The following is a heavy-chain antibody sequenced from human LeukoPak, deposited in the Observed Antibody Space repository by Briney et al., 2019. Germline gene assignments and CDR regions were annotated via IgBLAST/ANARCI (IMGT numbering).Heavy chain of an antibody. Sequence: PEALSLTCAVYGGSLSGYYWSWVRPPPGEGLEWSGEINHSGSTNYNPAFKNRLTISVDTYKKQFPLKLSSVTAADAAVYYCARDGRYYYDSSGYWSHSFDYWGQGTLVTVSS. D-gene: IGHD3-22*01. CDR1: GGSLSGYY. CDR2: INHSGST. V-gene: IGHV4-34*01. CDR3: ARDGRYYYDSSGYWSHSFDY. J-gene: IGHJ4*02.